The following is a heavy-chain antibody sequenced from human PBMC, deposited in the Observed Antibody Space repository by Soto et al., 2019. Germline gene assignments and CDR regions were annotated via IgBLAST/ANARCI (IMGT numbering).Heavy chain of an antibody. Sequence: SVKVSCKASGYTFTSYGISWVRQAPGQGLEWMGWISAYNGNTNYAQKLQGRVTMTTDTSTSTAYMELRSLRSDDTAVYYCARDFPVLRFLEWLSSPRNWFDPWGQGTLVTVSS. D-gene: IGHD3-3*01. CDR1: GYTFTSYG. CDR2: ISAYNGNT. V-gene: IGHV1-18*01. CDR3: ARDFPVLRFLEWLSSPRNWFDP. J-gene: IGHJ5*02.